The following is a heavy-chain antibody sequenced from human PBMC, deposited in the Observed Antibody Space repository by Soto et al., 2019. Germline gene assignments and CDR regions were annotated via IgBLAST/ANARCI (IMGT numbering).Heavy chain of an antibody. V-gene: IGHV1-8*01. CDR3: AREWSAAGHFYGMDV. Sequence: ASVKVSCKTSGYTFTSYDINWVRQAPGQGLEWVGWMNTNSDDTRSAQKFRGRLALTRDKSMRAVYMKLSNLRPDDTAVYYCAREWSAAGHFYGMDVWGQGTTVTVSS. D-gene: IGHD6-13*01. CDR1: GYTFTSYD. CDR2: MNTNSDDT. J-gene: IGHJ6*02.